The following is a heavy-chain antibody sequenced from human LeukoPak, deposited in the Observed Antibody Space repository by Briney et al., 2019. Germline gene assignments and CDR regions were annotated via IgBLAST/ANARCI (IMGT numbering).Heavy chain of an antibody. J-gene: IGHJ6*02. CDR3: ATRTSIVVVPAALFYYYGMDV. CDR1: GFIFNNYA. V-gene: IGHV3-30*14. Sequence: GGSLRLSCAATGFIFNNYAMHWVRQAPGKGLEWVAVISYDGSNKYYADSVKGRFTISRDNSKNTLYLQMNSLRAEDTAVYYCATRTSIVVVPAALFYYYGMDVWGQGTTVTVSS. CDR2: ISYDGSNK. D-gene: IGHD2-2*01.